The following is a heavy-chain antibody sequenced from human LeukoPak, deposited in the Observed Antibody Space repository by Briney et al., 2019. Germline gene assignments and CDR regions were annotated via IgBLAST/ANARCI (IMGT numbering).Heavy chain of an antibody. CDR2: IYYSGST. Sequence: SETLSLTCTVSGGSISSYYWSWIRQPPGKGLEWIGYIYYSGSTNYNPSLKSRVTISVDTSKNQFSLKLSSVTAADTAVYYCARYNYSSGWYVGYFDYWGQGTLVTVSS. CDR1: GGSISSYY. CDR3: ARYNYSSGWYVGYFDY. D-gene: IGHD6-19*01. J-gene: IGHJ4*02. V-gene: IGHV4-59*08.